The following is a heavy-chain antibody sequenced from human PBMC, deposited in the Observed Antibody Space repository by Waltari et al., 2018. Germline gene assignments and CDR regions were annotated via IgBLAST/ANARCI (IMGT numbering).Heavy chain of an antibody. D-gene: IGHD3-3*01. V-gene: IGHV1-69-2*01. CDR3: ATLSIFGVVTPLYYYYMDV. CDR2: FDPEDGET. CDR1: GYTFTDYY. Sequence: EVQLVQSGAEVKKPGATVKISCKVSGYTFTDYYMHWVQQAPGKGLEWMGLFDPEDGETIYAEKFQGRVTITADTSTDTAYMELSSLRSEDTAVYYCATLSIFGVVTPLYYYYMDVWGKGTTVTISS. J-gene: IGHJ6*03.